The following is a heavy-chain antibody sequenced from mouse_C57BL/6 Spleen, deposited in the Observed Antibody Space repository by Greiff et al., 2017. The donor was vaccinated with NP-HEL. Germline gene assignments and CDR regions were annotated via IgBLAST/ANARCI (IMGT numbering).Heavy chain of an antibody. CDR1: GYTITDYY. CDR3: ARPITTVVAKGPFDY. J-gene: IGHJ2*01. CDR2: INPNNGGT. Sequence: EVQLQQSGPELVKPGASVKISCKASGYTITDYYMNWVKQSHGKSLEWIGDINPNNGGTGYNQKFKGKATLTEDKSSSTAYMELRSLTSEDSAVYYCARPITTVVAKGPFDYWGQGTTLTVSS. V-gene: IGHV1-26*01. D-gene: IGHD1-1*01.